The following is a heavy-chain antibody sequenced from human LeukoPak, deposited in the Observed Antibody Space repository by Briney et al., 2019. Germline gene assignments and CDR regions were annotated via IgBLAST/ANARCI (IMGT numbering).Heavy chain of an antibody. CDR2: INHSGST. CDR3: ARIGVTIFGVVTGLGILGYDY. D-gene: IGHD3-3*01. Sequence: PSETLSLTCAVYGGSFSGYYWSWIRQPPGKGLVWSGEINHSGSTNYNPSLKRRVTVSVDTSKNQFSLELSSVTAADTAVYYCARIGVTIFGVVTGLGILGYDYWGQGTLVTVSS. CDR1: GGSFSGYY. J-gene: IGHJ4*02. V-gene: IGHV4-34*01.